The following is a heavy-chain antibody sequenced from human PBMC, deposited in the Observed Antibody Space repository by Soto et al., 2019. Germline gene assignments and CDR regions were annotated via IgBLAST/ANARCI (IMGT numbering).Heavy chain of an antibody. CDR1: GFTFDDYA. CDR2: ISWNSGSI. J-gene: IGHJ6*02. Sequence: EVQLVESGGGLVQPGRSLRLSCAASGFTFDDYAMHWVRQAPGKGLEWVSGISWNSGSIGYADSVKGRFTISRDNAKNSLYLQMNSLRAEDTALYYCAKDIVDSSSWYQTIAVGMDVWGQGTTVTVSS. V-gene: IGHV3-9*01. D-gene: IGHD6-13*01. CDR3: AKDIVDSSSWYQTIAVGMDV.